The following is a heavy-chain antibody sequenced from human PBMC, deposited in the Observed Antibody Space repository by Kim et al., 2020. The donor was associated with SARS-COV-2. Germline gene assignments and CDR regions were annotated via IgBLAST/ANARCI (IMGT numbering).Heavy chain of an antibody. J-gene: IGHJ3*02. D-gene: IGHD6-25*01. V-gene: IGHV1-46*01. CDR3: ARVAAPVDAFDI. Sequence: TFPISSMHWVRQAPGQGLEWMGIINPSGGSTSYAQKFQGRVTMTRDTSTSTVYMELSSLRSEDTAVYYCARVAAPVDAFDIWGQGTMVTVSS. CDR2: INPSGGST. CDR1: TFPISS.